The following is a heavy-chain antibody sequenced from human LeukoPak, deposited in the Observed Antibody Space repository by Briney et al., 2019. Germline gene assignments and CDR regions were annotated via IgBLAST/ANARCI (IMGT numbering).Heavy chain of an antibody. J-gene: IGHJ4*02. Sequence: GGSLRLSCAASGFALSNYWMHWVRQVPGKGLVWVSRIKSDGSLTAYANSVKGRFTISRDNAKSALFLQMNSLRAEDSAVYCCARTVYYDRDDAYYRNFDLWGQGTLVTVSS. D-gene: IGHD3-22*01. V-gene: IGHV3-74*03. CDR2: IKSDGSLT. CDR1: GFALSNYW. CDR3: ARTVYYDRDDAYYRNFDL.